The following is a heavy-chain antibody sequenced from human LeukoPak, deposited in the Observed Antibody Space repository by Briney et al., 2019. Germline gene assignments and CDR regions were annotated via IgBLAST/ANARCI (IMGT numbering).Heavy chain of an antibody. J-gene: IGHJ4*02. Sequence: GGSLRLSCAASGFTFSNAWMSWVRQAPGKGLEWVGRIKSKTDGGTTDYAAPVKGRYTISRDDSNNTLYQQMNSLKTEDTAVYYCTTPGEGYCSSTSCPIDYWGQGTLVTVSS. CDR2: IKSKTDGGTT. D-gene: IGHD2-2*01. CDR3: TTPGEGYCSSTSCPIDY. V-gene: IGHV3-15*01. CDR1: GFTFSNAW.